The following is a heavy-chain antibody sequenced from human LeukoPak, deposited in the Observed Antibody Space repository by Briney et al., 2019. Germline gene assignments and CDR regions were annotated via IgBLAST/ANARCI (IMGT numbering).Heavy chain of an antibody. CDR1: GGSFSGYY. CDR3: AGVISDIVVVPAAISNWFDP. Sequence: SETLSLTCAVYGGSFSGYYWSWIRQPPGKGLEWIGEINHSGSTNSNPSLKSRVTISVDTSKNQFSLKLSSVTAADTAVYYCAGVISDIVVVPAAISNWFDPWGQGTLVTVSS. D-gene: IGHD2-2*02. CDR2: INHSGST. V-gene: IGHV4-34*01. J-gene: IGHJ5*02.